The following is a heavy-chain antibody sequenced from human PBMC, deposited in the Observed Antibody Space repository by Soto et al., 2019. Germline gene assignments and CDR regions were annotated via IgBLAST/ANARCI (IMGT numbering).Heavy chain of an antibody. CDR3: ERNARVPDY. CDR2: ISGSSSDT. V-gene: IGHV3-11*05. CDR1: GFTFSDSY. Sequence: QVQLVESGGGLAKPGGSLRLSCAASGFTFSDSYMNWIRQAPGKGLEYISYISGSSSDTKYADSVKGRFTISRDNAKNSLYLQMNSLRAEDTAVYYCERNARVPDYRGQGTLVTVSS. D-gene: IGHD3-10*02. J-gene: IGHJ4*02.